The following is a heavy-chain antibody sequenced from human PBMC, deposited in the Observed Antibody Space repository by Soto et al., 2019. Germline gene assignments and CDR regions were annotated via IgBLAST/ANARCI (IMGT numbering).Heavy chain of an antibody. CDR3: GRDRVARVGIPGIDY. D-gene: IGHD2-21*01. CDR2: MWYDGSNE. J-gene: IGHJ4*02. Sequence: QVQLVESGGGVVQPGRSLRLSCVMSGFTFSDYGMHWVRQAPGKGLEWVAVMWYDGSNEFYADSVKGRFTISRDNSKNTLYLQMNSLRAEDTAVYYCGRDRVARVGIPGIDYWGQGILVTVSS. V-gene: IGHV3-33*01. CDR1: GFTFSDYG.